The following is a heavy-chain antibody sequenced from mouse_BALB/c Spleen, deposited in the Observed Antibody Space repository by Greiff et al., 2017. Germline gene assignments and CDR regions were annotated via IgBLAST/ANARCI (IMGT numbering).Heavy chain of an antibody. Sequence: EVKLMESGGGLVQLGGSMKLSCVASGFTFSSYWMSWVRQSPEKGLEWVAEIRLKSDNYATHYAESVKGKFTISRDDSKSRLYLQMNSLRAEDTGIYYCSMITTSRAMDYWGQGTSVTVSS. CDR2: IRLKSDNYAT. CDR3: SMITTSRAMDY. CDR1: GFTFSSYW. D-gene: IGHD2-4*01. V-gene: IGHV6-3*01. J-gene: IGHJ4*01.